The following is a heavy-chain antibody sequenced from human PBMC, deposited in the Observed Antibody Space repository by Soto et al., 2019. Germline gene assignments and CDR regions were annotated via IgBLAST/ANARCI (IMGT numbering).Heavy chain of an antibody. J-gene: IGHJ4*02. CDR3: ARLSRKQYSSGWFSLGY. CDR2: IDPSDSYT. CDR1: GYSFTSYW. Sequence: GESLKISCKGSGYSFTSYWISWVRQMPGKGLEWMGRIDPSDSYTNYSPSFQGHVTISADKSISTAYLQWSSLKASDTAMYYCARLSRKQYSSGWFSLGYWGQGTLVTVSS. V-gene: IGHV5-10-1*01. D-gene: IGHD6-19*01.